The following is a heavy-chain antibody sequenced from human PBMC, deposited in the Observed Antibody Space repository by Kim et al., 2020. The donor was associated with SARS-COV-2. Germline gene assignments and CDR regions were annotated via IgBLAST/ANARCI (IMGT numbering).Heavy chain of an antibody. CDR2: T. V-gene: IGHV3-23*01. D-gene: IGHD3-16*01. Sequence: TSYAGSVKGRFPISRDNSKNPLYLQRNSLRADDTALYYCAKDRPGGDAFDIWGQGTTVTVSS. CDR3: AKDRPGGDAFDI. J-gene: IGHJ3*02.